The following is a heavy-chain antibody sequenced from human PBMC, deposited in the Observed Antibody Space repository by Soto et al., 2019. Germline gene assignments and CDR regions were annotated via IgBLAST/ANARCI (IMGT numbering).Heavy chain of an antibody. D-gene: IGHD3-3*01. V-gene: IGHV1-2*02. J-gene: IGHJ3*02. CDR2: INPATGAA. CDR1: GYPVTAYY. CDR3: ARGGGVGVAGSAAFDM. Sequence: QLHLVQSGAVVKKPGASVTVSCSASGYPVTAYYMHWVRQAPGRGLEWMGGINPATGAAKYTQTFQGRVPMARDTSKSTVFMELSGLTSEDPAVFYWARGGGVGVAGSAAFDMWGQGTLVTVSS.